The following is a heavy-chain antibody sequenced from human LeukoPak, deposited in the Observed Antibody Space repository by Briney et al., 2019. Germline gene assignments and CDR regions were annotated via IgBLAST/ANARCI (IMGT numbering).Heavy chain of an antibody. V-gene: IGHV3-21*01. Sequence: GGSLRLSRAASGFTFSSYSMNWVRQAPGKGLEWVSSISSSSSYIYYADSVKGRLTISRDNAKNSLYLQMNSLRAEDTAVYYCARDFDDIVVVPAAMSYWGQGTLVTVSS. J-gene: IGHJ4*02. CDR2: ISSSSSYI. CDR1: GFTFSSYS. D-gene: IGHD2-2*01. CDR3: ARDFDDIVVVPAAMSY.